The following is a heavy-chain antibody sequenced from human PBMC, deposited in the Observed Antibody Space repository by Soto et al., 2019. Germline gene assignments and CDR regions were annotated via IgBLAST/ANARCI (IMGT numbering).Heavy chain of an antibody. J-gene: IGHJ6*02. CDR1: GFSVSSNY. V-gene: IGHV3-53*01. CDR3: SGDPSGYDEGDWYHGVDI. Sequence: GGSLRLSCAASGFSVSSNYMSWVRQAPGEGLEWVAIIYINGSTDYADSVQGRFSVSRDIYKNTLFLQMNNLRAEDTAVYFCSGDPSGYDEGDWYHGVDIWGQGTTVTVSS. CDR2: IYINGST. D-gene: IGHD5-12*01.